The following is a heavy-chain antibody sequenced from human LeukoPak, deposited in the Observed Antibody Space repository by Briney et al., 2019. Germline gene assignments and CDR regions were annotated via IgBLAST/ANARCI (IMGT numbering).Heavy chain of an antibody. CDR2: MSPNSGNT. D-gene: IGHD7-27*01. CDR1: GYTFTSYD. V-gene: IGHV1-8*01. CDR3: VRTPPNWGADF. Sequence: ASVKVSCKASGYTFTSYDINWMRQATGQGLEWMGWMSPNSGNTGYAQKFQGRITMTRDTSTGTAYLELSSLRSEDSAVYYCVRTPPNWGADFWGQGTLVTVSS. J-gene: IGHJ4*02.